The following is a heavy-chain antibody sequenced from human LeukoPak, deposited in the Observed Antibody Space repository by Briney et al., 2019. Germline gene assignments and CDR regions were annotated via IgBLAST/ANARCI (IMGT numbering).Heavy chain of an antibody. Sequence: GGSLRLSCAASGFTFSSYAMHWVRQAPGKGLEWVAVISYDGSNKYYADSVKGRFTISRDNSKNTLYLQMDNLRAEDTAIYYCTKDLGTRSYYVSGNYGYDFWGQGTLVTVSS. D-gene: IGHD3-10*01. V-gene: IGHV3-30*04. CDR2: ISYDGSNK. CDR1: GFTFSSYA. J-gene: IGHJ4*02. CDR3: TKDLGTRSYYVSGNYGYDF.